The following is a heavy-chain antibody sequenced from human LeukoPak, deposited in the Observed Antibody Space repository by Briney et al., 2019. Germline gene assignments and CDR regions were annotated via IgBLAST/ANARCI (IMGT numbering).Heavy chain of an antibody. J-gene: IGHJ5*02. D-gene: IGHD5-18*01. CDR2: MYYSGST. CDR1: SGSIGSGSYY. CDR3: ARILGYSYGYENWFDP. Sequence: PSETLSLTCTVSSGSIGSGSYYWGWIRQPPGKGLEWIGNMYYSGSTYYNPPLKSRVTISVDTSKNQFSLKLSPVTAADTAVYYCARILGYSYGYENWFDPWGPGTLVTVSS. V-gene: IGHV4-39*01.